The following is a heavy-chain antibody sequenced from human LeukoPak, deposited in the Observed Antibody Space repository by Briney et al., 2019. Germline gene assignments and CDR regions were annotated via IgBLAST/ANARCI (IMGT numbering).Heavy chain of an antibody. CDR1: GDSSSGYS. Sequence: SETLSRTGTGSGDSSSGYSWGWIRQPAGKGLKGIVRINTGGSNNYNTSIKSRVTMSVDTSKTQFSLNLSSMTAADTAVHYCARDPTVTTTYPYYYHYYIDVWGEGTTVTVSS. D-gene: IGHD4-11*01. CDR3: ARDPTVTTTYPYYYHYYIDV. CDR2: INTGGSN. J-gene: IGHJ6*03. V-gene: IGHV4-4*07.